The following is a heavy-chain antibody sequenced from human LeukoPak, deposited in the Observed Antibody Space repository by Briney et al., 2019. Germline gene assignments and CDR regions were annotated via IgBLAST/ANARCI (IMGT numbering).Heavy chain of an antibody. Sequence: SETLSLTCTVSGASIFSYYWHWIRQSPGKGLEWIGFIYSNGITSYNPSLRSRGSISIATSRNQFSLRLTSVTAADTAIYYCARRAYYDSSGYNPTAGYFDLCGRGTLVTVSS. J-gene: IGHJ2*01. V-gene: IGHV4-4*08. CDR1: GASIFSYY. CDR3: ARRAYYDSSGYNPTAGYFDL. D-gene: IGHD3-22*01. CDR2: IYSNGIT.